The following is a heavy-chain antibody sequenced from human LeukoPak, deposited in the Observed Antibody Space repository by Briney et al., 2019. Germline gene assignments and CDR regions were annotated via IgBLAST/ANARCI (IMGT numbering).Heavy chain of an antibody. CDR1: DYSISSGYY. D-gene: IGHD2-15*01. Sequence: SETLSLTCTVSDYSISSGYYWGWIRQPPGKGLEWIGSIYHSGSTYYNPSLKSRVTISVDTSKNQFSLKLSSVTAADTAVYYCARYCSGGSCYSSNFDYWGQGTLVTVSS. CDR2: IYHSGST. CDR3: ARYCSGGSCYSSNFDY. J-gene: IGHJ4*02. V-gene: IGHV4-38-2*02.